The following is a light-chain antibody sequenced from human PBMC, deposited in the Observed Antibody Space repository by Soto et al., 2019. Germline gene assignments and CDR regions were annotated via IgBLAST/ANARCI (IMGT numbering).Light chain of an antibody. CDR2: EVS. Sequence: QSVLTQPPSASGSPGQSVTISCTGTSSDIGGYNYVSWYQQHPGKAPKFMIYEVSKRPSGVPYRFSGSKSGNTASLTVSGLQAEDEADYYCSSYAGSNLYVFGTGTKVTVL. CDR3: SSYAGSNLYV. V-gene: IGLV2-8*01. J-gene: IGLJ1*01. CDR1: SSDIGGYNY.